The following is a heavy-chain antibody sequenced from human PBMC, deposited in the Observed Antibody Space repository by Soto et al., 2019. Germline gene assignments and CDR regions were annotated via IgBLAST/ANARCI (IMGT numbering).Heavy chain of an antibody. J-gene: IGHJ6*02. CDR3: ARDREAGYNFYYGMDV. CDR1: GADINTYS. V-gene: IGHV4-4*07. Sequence: SETLSLTCSVSGADINTYSWTWIRQPAGKGLEWIGRIYTSASINYNPSLRGRVTLSVDTSTNQVSLKLASVTAADTAVYYCARDREAGYNFYYGMDVWGQGTTVTVSS. CDR2: IYTSASI. D-gene: IGHD6-19*01.